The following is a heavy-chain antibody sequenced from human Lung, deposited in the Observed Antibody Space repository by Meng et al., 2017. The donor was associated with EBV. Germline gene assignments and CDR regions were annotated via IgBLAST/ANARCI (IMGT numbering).Heavy chain of an antibody. Sequence: QGQLPASGPGLGRPSGTLSLTVAVSGGSISRSDWWSWVRQPPGKGLEWIGETSHSGSTNYSPSLKSRVTISVDTSNNQFSLKLSSVTAADTAVYYCARVGWRQWSFDLWGRGTLVTVSS. CDR2: TSHSGST. D-gene: IGHD5-18*01. J-gene: IGHJ2*01. CDR1: GGSISRSDW. V-gene: IGHV4-4*02. CDR3: ARVGWRQWSFDL.